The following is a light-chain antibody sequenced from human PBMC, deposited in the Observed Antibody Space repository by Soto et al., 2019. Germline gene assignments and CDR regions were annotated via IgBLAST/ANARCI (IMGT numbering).Light chain of an antibody. J-gene: IGKJ5*01. CDR3: QHYDSLPIT. Sequence: EIVLTQSPGTLSLSPGERATHSCRANQYINSIYLAWYQQKPGQAPRLLIYGASSRATGIPDRFSGSGSGTDFTLTISRLEPEDFAVFYCQHYDSLPITFGQGTRLEIK. CDR1: QYINSIY. CDR2: GAS. V-gene: IGKV3-20*01.